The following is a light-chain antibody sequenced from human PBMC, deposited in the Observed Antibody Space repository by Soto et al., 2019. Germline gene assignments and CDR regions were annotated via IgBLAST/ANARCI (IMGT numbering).Light chain of an antibody. CDR1: QSVSNNY. V-gene: IGKV3D-20*02. CDR3: QQYSNWPIT. CDR2: DAS. Sequence: VLTQSPGTLSLSPLEVGTLSLIASQSVSNNYLAWYQQKPGQAPRLLIYDASNRATGIPDRFSGSGSGTDFTLTFSSLEPEDFAVYYCQQYSNWPITFGQGTRLEIK. J-gene: IGKJ5*01.